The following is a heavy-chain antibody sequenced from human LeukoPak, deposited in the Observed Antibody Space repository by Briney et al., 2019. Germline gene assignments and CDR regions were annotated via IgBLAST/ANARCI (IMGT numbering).Heavy chain of an antibody. J-gene: IGHJ3*02. V-gene: IGHV3-21*01. CDR3: AREITMVSFDI. D-gene: IGHD3-10*01. Sequence: GGSLRLSCEVSGFTFSSHSMNWVRQAPGKGLEWVSSISSSSNYIYYADSVKGRFTISRDNAKNSLYLQMNSLRAEDTAVYYCAREITMVSFDIWGQGTMVTVSS. CDR2: ISSSSNYI. CDR1: GFTFSSHS.